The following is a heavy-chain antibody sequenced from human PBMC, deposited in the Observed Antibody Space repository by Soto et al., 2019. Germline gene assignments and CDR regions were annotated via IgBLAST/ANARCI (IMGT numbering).Heavy chain of an antibody. D-gene: IGHD6-19*01. V-gene: IGHV1-18*01. CDR3: ARLAVAVTSHFDC. J-gene: IGHJ4*02. CDR1: GYTFTRHG. CDR2: IRGNNPNT. Sequence: QVQLVQSGAEVKRPGASVKVSCKASGYTFTRHGISWVRQAPGQGLEWLGWIRGNNPNTNEVEKLQGSITITTDTSTNTTYLELRNLRSDDTAVYYCARLAVAVTSHFDCWGQGTLVTVSS.